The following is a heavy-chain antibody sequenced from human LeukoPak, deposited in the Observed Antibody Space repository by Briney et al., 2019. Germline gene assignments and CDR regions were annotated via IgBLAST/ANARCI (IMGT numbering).Heavy chain of an antibody. CDR3: TRVWELHPSGDY. CDR2: IRSKANSYAT. J-gene: IGHJ4*02. Sequence: GGSLRLSCAASGFTFSGSAMHWVRQASGKGLEWVGRIRSKANSYATAYAASVKGRFTISRDDSKNTAYLQMNSLKTEDTAVYYCTRVWELHPSGDYWGQGTLVTVSS. D-gene: IGHD1-26*01. CDR1: GFTFSGSA. V-gene: IGHV3-73*01.